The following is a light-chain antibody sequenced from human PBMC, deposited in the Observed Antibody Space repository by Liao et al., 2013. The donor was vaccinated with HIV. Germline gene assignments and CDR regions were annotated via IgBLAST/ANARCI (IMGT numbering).Light chain of an antibody. CDR2: YDS. CDR1: NIGSKS. J-gene: IGLJ3*02. CDR3: QVWDSSSDHPLWV. V-gene: IGLV3-21*01. Sequence: SYELTQPPSVSVAPGKTARITCGGNNIGSKSVHWYQQKPGLAPVLVIYYDSDRPSGIPERFSGSNSGNTATLTISRVEAGDEADYYCQVWDSSSDHPLWVFGGGTKLTVL.